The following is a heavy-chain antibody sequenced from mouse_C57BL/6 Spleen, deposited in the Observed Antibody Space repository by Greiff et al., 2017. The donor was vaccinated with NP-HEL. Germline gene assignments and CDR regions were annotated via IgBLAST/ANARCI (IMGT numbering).Heavy chain of an antibody. CDR2: IWSDGST. CDR3: ARHESYYYGSSPLYYAMDY. Sequence: VHLVESGPGLVAPSQSLSITCTVSGFSLTSYGVHWVRQPPGKGLEWLVVIWSDGSTTYNSALKSRLSISKDNSKSQVFLKMNSLQTDDTAMYYCARHESYYYGSSPLYYAMDYWGQGTSVTVSS. V-gene: IGHV2-6-1*01. D-gene: IGHD1-1*01. CDR1: GFSLTSYG. J-gene: IGHJ4*01.